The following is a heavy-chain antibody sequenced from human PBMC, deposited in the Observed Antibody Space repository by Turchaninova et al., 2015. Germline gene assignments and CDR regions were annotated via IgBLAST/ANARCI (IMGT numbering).Heavy chain of an antibody. J-gene: IGHJ4*02. V-gene: IGHV1-18*04. Sequence: QVQLVQSGAEVKNPGASVKVSCKASGYTFTRDGFSWVRQAPGQGPEWMAWIDAKNGNTHYAQNFQGRVTLTTETSTSTAYMDLRNLKSDDTAVYYCARDPNRSGGNCYFDYWGQGTRVTVSS. CDR1: GYTFTRDG. CDR2: IDAKNGNT. CDR3: ARDPNRSGGNCYFDY. D-gene: IGHD2-15*01.